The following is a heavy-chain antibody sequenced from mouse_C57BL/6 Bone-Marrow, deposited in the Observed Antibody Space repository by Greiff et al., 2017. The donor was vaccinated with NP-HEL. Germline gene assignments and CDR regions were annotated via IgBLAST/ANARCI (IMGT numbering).Heavy chain of an antibody. V-gene: IGHV1-69*01. CDR2: IDPSDSYT. CDR1: GYTFTSYW. D-gene: IGHD2-3*01. CDR3: ARLYDYAAMDY. Sequence: QVQLKQPGAELVMPGASVKLSCKASGYTFTSYWMHWVKQRPGQGLEWIGEIDPSDSYTNYNQKFKGKSTLTVDKSSSTAYMQLSSLTSEDSAVYYCARLYDYAAMDYWGQGTSVTVSS. J-gene: IGHJ4*01.